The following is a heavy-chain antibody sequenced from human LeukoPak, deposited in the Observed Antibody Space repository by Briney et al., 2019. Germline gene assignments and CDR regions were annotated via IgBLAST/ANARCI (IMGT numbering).Heavy chain of an antibody. V-gene: IGHV1-69*05. Sequence: SVKVSCKASGGTFISYAIRWVRQAPGKGREWMGGIIPIFGTANYAQKFQGRGTNTTAESPSTAYMELSSLRSADTAVYYCATDGDMATIGGVRYYYYYMDVWGKGTTVTVSS. CDR3: ATDGDMATIGGVRYYYYYMDV. D-gene: IGHD5-24*01. J-gene: IGHJ6*03. CDR2: IIPIFGTA. CDR1: GGTFISYA.